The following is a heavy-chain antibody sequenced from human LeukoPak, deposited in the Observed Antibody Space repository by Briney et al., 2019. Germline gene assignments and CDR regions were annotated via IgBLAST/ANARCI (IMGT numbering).Heavy chain of an antibody. D-gene: IGHD2-15*01. Sequence: GALRLSCAASGFTFSSYGMHWVRQAPGKGLEWVAVIWYDGSNKYYADSVKGRFTISRDNSKNTLYLQMNSLRAGDTAVYYCARARPDGSGGSWPDAFDIWGQGTMVTVSS. J-gene: IGHJ3*02. CDR2: IWYDGSNK. V-gene: IGHV3-33*01. CDR1: GFTFSSYG. CDR3: ARARPDGSGGSWPDAFDI.